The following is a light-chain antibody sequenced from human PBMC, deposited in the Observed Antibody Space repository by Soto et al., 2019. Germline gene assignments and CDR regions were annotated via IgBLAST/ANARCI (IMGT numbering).Light chain of an antibody. CDR2: AAS. J-gene: IGKJ2*01. CDR3: QQSYNTPYT. V-gene: IGKV1-39*01. CDR1: QSIANS. Sequence: DIQMTQSPSSLSASVGDRVTITCRASQSIANSLNWFQQKPGEAPNLLIYAASSLQSGVPSRFSASGTGTDFTLTIGSLQPEDYATYYCQQSYNTPYTFGQGTNVDIK.